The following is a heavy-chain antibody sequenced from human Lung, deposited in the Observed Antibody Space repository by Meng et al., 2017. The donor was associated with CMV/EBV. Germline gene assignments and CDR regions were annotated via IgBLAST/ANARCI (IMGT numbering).Heavy chain of an antibody. D-gene: IGHD4-17*01. Sequence: SVKVSCKASGGTYSTYGISWVRQAPGQGLEWMGGIITLFGTPNYAQRFQGRVTITTDESTSTTYMELRSLRSEDTAVYYCARSLMTTVTTLRYWGQGTLVXVSS. CDR1: GGTYSTYG. J-gene: IGHJ4*02. V-gene: IGHV1-69*05. CDR3: ARSLMTTVTTLRY. CDR2: IITLFGTP.